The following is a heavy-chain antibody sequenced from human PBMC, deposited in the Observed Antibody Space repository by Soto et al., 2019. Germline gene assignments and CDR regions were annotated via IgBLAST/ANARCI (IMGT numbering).Heavy chain of an antibody. CDR3: GRVATEFAGWAFDY. J-gene: IGHJ4*02. V-gene: IGHV1-18*04. D-gene: IGHD3-9*01. Sequence: QVQLVQSGSEVKKPGASVKVSCKASGYTFSAYDVSWVRQAPGQGLEWMGWISTKKGNTDHAQKFQGRVTLTTDTSTTPAYMELRSLRSDDTAMYYCGRVATEFAGWAFDYWGQGTAVTVSS. CDR2: ISTKKGNT. CDR1: GYTFSAYD.